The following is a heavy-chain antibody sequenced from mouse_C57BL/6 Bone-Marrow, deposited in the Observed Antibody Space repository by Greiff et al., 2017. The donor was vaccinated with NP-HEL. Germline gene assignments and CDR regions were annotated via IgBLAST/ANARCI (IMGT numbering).Heavy chain of an antibody. CDR2: INPSTGGT. Sequence: EVQLQQSGPELVKPGASVKISCKASGYSFTGYYMNWVKQSPEKSLEWIGEINPSTGGTTYNQKFKAKATLTVDKSSSTAYMQLKSLTSEDSAVYYCARELGESYYFDYWGQGTTLTVSS. CDR1: GYSFTGYY. CDR3: ARELGESYYFDY. J-gene: IGHJ2*01. V-gene: IGHV1-42*01. D-gene: IGHD4-1*01.